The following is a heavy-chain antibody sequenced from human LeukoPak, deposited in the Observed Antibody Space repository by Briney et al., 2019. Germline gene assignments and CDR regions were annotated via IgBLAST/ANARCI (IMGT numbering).Heavy chain of an antibody. CDR1: GGSVSNSY. CDR2: MYVSGTT. J-gene: IGHJ6*02. D-gene: IGHD3-22*01. V-gene: IGHV4-4*07. Sequence: SETLSLTCTVSGGSVSNSYLSWVRQPAGKGLEWIGRMYVSGTTNYNPSLRSRITMSIDTSKNQFSLRLSSVTAADTAVYYCARENYYDSSGYSEGMDVWGQGTTVTVS. CDR3: ARENYYDSSGYSEGMDV.